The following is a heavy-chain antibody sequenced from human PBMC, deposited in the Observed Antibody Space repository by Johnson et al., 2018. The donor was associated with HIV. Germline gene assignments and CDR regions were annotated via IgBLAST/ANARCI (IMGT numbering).Heavy chain of an antibody. J-gene: IGHJ3*02. V-gene: IGHV3-9*01. Sequence: VQLVESGGGLVQPGRSLRLSCAASGFTFDDYAMHWVRQAPGKGLEWVSGISWNSGSTYYADSVKGRFTISRDNSKNTLYLQMNSLRDEDTSVYYCARGLTMIVVVDAFDIWGQGTMVTVSS. D-gene: IGHD3-22*01. CDR2: ISWNSGST. CDR3: ARGLTMIVVVDAFDI. CDR1: GFTFDDYA.